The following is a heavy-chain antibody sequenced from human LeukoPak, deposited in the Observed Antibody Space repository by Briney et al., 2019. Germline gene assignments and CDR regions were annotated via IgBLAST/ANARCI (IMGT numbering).Heavy chain of an antibody. D-gene: IGHD2-2*01. Sequence: GGSLRLSCAASGFTFSSYAMSWVRQAPGKGLERVSAISGSGGSTYYADSVKGRFTISRDNSKNTLYLQMNSLRAEDTAVYYCAKDQRRYCSSTSCLFEAFDIWGQGTMVTVSS. V-gene: IGHV3-23*01. J-gene: IGHJ3*02. CDR1: GFTFSSYA. CDR2: ISGSGGST. CDR3: AKDQRRYCSSTSCLFEAFDI.